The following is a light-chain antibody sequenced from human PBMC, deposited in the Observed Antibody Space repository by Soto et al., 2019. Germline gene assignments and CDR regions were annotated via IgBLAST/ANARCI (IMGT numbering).Light chain of an antibody. CDR2: GAS. J-gene: IGKJ2*01. CDR1: QSVSSN. V-gene: IGKV3-15*01. CDR3: RKYDNWPLFT. Sequence: EIVMTQSPATLSVSPGERATLSCRASQSVSSNLAWYQQKPGQAPRLLIYGASTRATGIPARFSGSVSGTEFSLTICSLQSEDFSVYYCRKYDNWPLFTFGQGPTLEIK.